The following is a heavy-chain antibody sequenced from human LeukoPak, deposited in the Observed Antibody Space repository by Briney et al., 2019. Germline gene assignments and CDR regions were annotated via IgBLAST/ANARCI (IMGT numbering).Heavy chain of an antibody. V-gene: IGHV4-39*07. CDR2: IYYSGST. CDR1: GGSISSSSYY. D-gene: IGHD6-13*01. J-gene: IGHJ4*02. Sequence: SGTLSLTCTVSGGSISSSSYYWGWIRQPPGKGLEWIGSIYYSGSTYYNPSLKSRVTISVDTSKNQFSLKLSSVTAADTAVYYCAMLIAAAGTGVEDDATPLDYWGQGTLVTVSS. CDR3: AMLIAAAGTGVEDDATPLDY.